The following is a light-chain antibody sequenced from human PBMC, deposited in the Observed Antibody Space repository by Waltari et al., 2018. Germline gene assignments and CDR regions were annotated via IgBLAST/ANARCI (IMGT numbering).Light chain of an antibody. V-gene: IGKV4-1*01. CDR2: WAS. J-gene: IGKJ2*01. Sequence: DIVMTQSPDSLAVSLGERDTINCKSSQTVLYSSNNKNYLAWYQQKPGQPPKLLISWASTRESGVPDRFSGSGSGTDFTLTINSLQAEDVAVYYCQQYYGTPHTFGQGTRVEIK. CDR1: QTVLYSSNNKNY. CDR3: QQYYGTPHT.